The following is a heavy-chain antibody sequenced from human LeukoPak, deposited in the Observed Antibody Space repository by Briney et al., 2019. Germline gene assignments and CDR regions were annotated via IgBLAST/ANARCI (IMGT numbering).Heavy chain of an antibody. V-gene: IGHV3-53*01. CDR1: GFTLRSNS. CDR3: GRGGPPGYDPFDY. CDR2: INAGGGT. Sequence: GGSLRLSCAGSGFTLRSNSMSWVRQAPGKGLEWVSVINAGGGTHYADSVKGRFTISRDNSKNTVYLQMNSLRVEDTAVYYCGRGGPPGYDPFDYWGQGTLVTVSS. D-gene: IGHD5-12*01. J-gene: IGHJ4*02.